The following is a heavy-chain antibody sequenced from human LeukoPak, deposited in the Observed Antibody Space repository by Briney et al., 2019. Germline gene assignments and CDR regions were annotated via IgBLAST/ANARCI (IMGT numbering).Heavy chain of an antibody. J-gene: IGHJ4*02. CDR2: IYYSGST. Sequence: SETLSLTCTVSGVSISSYYWSWIRQPPGKGLEWIGYIYYSGSTNYNPSLKSRVTISVDTSKNQFSLKLSSVTAADTAVYYCARDRQWLVHDYWGQGTLVTVSS. CDR3: ARDRQWLVHDY. V-gene: IGHV4-59*01. CDR1: GVSISSYY. D-gene: IGHD6-19*01.